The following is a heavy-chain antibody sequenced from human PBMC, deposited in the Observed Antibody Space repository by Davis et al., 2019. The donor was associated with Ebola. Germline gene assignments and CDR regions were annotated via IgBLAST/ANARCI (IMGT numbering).Heavy chain of an antibody. CDR1: GYSFTSYW. V-gene: IGHV5-51*01. CDR2: IYPGDSDT. Sequence: GESLKISCKGSGYSFTSYWIGWVRQMPGKGLEWMGIIYPGDSDTRYSPSFQGQVTISADKSISTAYLQWSSLKASDTAMYYCARHLRYCSSTSCYYYGMDVWGQGTTVTVSS. D-gene: IGHD2-2*01. J-gene: IGHJ6*02. CDR3: ARHLRYCSSTSCYYYGMDV.